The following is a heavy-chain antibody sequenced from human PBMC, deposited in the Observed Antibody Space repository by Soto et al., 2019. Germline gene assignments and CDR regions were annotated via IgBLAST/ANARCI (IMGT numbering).Heavy chain of an antibody. CDR3: ARGISYRWVY. D-gene: IGHD3-16*02. CDR2: IHHSGIT. V-gene: IGHV4-4*02. J-gene: IGHJ4*02. Sequence: PSETLSVNCAVSGDSLSTDYWWSWVRQPPGKGLEWIGEIHHSGITNYIQSVRSRVTMSVDKSNNQVSLELTSVAAADTAVYYCARGISYRWVYWGQRILVPVSS. CDR1: GDSLSTDYW.